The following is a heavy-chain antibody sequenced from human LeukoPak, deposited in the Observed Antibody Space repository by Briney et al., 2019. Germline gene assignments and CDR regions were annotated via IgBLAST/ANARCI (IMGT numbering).Heavy chain of an antibody. D-gene: IGHD5-12*01. CDR3: ARAEGLPYNWFDP. J-gene: IGHJ5*02. Sequence: GGSLRLSCAASGFTFDDYAMHWVRQAPGKGLEWVAVISYDGSNKYYADSVKGRFTISRDNPKNTVHLQMNSLRAEDTAVYYCARAEGLPYNWFDPWGQGTLVTVSS. CDR1: GFTFDDYA. V-gene: IGHV3-30-3*01. CDR2: ISYDGSNK.